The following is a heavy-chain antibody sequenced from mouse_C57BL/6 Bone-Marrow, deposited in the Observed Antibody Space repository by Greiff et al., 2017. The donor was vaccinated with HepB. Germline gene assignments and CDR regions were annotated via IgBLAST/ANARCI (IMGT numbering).Heavy chain of an antibody. CDR2: INPSSGYT. CDR3: ASRGAMDY. D-gene: IGHD3-1*01. CDR1: GYTFTSYT. Sequence: VKLVESGAELARPGASVKMSCKASGYTFTSYTMHWVKQRPGQGLEWIGYINPSSGYTKYNQKFKDKATLTADKSSSTAYMQLSSLTSEDSAVYFCASRGAMDYWGQGTSVTVSS. V-gene: IGHV1-4*01. J-gene: IGHJ4*01.